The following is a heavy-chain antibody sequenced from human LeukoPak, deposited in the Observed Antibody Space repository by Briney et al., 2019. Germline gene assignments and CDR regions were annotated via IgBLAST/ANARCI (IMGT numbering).Heavy chain of an antibody. CDR2: IYYSGST. J-gene: IGHJ3*02. CDR3: ARDPCGGDCYDAFDI. D-gene: IGHD2-21*02. CDR1: GGSISSYY. Sequence: SETLSLTCTVSGGSISSYYWSWIRQPPGKGLEWIGYIYYSGSTNYNPSLKGRVTISVDTSKNQFSLKLSSVTAADTAVYYCARDPCGGDCYDAFDIWGQGTMVTVSS. V-gene: IGHV4-59*01.